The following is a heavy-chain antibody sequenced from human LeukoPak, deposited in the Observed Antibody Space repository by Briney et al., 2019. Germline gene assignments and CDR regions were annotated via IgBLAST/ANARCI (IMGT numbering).Heavy chain of an antibody. CDR3: ARDPLGPGYGVA. Sequence: SETLSLTCTVSGGSISSGDYYWSWIRQPPGKGLEWIGYIYYSGSTYYNPSLKSRVTISVDTSKNQLSLKLSSVTAADTAVYYCARDPLGPGYGVAWGQGTLVTVSS. D-gene: IGHD6-13*01. CDR1: GGSISSGDYY. V-gene: IGHV4-30-4*08. J-gene: IGHJ5*02. CDR2: IYYSGST.